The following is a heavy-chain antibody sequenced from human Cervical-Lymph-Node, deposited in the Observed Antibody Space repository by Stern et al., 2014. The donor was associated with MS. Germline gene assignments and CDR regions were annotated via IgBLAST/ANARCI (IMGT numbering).Heavy chain of an antibody. V-gene: IGHV5-51*01. J-gene: IGHJ4*02. CDR3: ARHVQGFDY. Sequence: EVQLVESGAEVKKPGESLKISCKLSGYSFTIYYIAWVRQMPGKGLEWMGVIYPYDPDTLYIPSFQCQVTIPADESITTAYLQWSSLSASDPAMYYCARHVQGFDYWGQGTLVTVSS. CDR1: GYSFTIYY. CDR2: IYPYDPDT.